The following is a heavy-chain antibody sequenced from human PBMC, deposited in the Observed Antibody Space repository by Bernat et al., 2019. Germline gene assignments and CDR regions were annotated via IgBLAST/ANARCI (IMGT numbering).Heavy chain of an antibody. CDR1: GGTFSSYA. D-gene: IGHD3-22*01. V-gene: IGHV1-69*01. CDR2: IIPIFGTA. Sequence: QVQLVQSGAEVKKPGSSVKVSCKASGGTFSSYAISWVRQAPGQGLDWMGGIIPIFGTANYAQKFQGRVTITADESTSTAYMELSSLRSEDTAVYYCARGSFIRDYYDSSGRSDAFDIWGQGTMVTVSS. CDR3: ARGSFIRDYYDSSGRSDAFDI. J-gene: IGHJ3*02.